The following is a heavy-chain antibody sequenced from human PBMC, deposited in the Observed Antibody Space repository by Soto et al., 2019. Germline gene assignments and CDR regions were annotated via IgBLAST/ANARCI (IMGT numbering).Heavy chain of an antibody. V-gene: IGHV1-18*01. J-gene: IGHJ4*02. CDR3: ARAGGYVDSYLSGFNY. CDR2: INPYNENT. Sequence: ASVKVSCKASDYSFSSYAISWVRQAPGQGLEWMGWINPYNENTNYAQKFQGRISMTTDTSTSTAYMELSSVTAADTAVYYCARAGGYVDSYLSGFNYWGQGALVTVSS. CDR1: DYSFSSYA. D-gene: IGHD3-10*01.